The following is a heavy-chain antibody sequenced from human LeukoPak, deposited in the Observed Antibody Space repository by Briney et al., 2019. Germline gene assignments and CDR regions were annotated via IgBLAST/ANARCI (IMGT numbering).Heavy chain of an antibody. V-gene: IGHV4-4*07. J-gene: IGHJ5*02. CDR3: AREATQPSRWFDP. CDR2: IYSSVTT. D-gene: IGHD6-13*01. Sequence: SKTLSLTCTVSGGSISSYSWSWIRQPAGKGLEWIGRIYSSVTTNYNPSLNSRVTMSLDTSKNQFSLNLTSVTAADTAVYYCAREATQPSRWFDPWGQGTLVTVSS. CDR1: GGSISSYS.